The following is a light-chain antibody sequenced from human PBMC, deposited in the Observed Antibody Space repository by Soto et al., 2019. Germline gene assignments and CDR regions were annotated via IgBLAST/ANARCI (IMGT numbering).Light chain of an antibody. CDR1: QSLLQSNGYNY. Sequence: DIVMSQSPLSLPVTPGEPASISCRSSQSLLQSNGYNYLDWYLQKPGQSPQLLIYLGSYRASGVPDRFSGSGAGTDFTVKISRVEAEDVWVYYCMQALQTPYTFGQGTKLEIK. V-gene: IGKV2-28*01. CDR2: LGS. CDR3: MQALQTPYT. J-gene: IGKJ2*01.